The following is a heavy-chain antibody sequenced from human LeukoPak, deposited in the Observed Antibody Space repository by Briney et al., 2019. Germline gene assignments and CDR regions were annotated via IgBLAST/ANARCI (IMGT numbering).Heavy chain of an antibody. CDR1: GYTFTGYY. V-gene: IGHV1-2*02. Sequence: ASVKVSCKASGYTFTGYYMHWVRQAPGQGPEWMGWINPNSGGTNYAQKFQGRVTMTRDTSISTAYMELSRLRSDDTAVYYCARGGLYAYSSRSCDYWGQGTLVTVSS. CDR2: INPNSGGT. J-gene: IGHJ4*02. CDR3: ARGGLYAYSSRSCDY. D-gene: IGHD6-13*01.